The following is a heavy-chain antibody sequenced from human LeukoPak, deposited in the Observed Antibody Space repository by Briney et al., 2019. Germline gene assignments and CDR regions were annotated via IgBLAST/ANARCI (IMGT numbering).Heavy chain of an antibody. CDR3: AKDFSSSWPNYYYYYMDV. Sequence: GGSLRLSCAASGFTFSSYGMHWVRQAPDKGLEWVAVISYDGSNKYYADSVKGRFTISRDNSKNTLYLQMNSLRAEDTAVYYCAKDFSSSWPNYYYYYMDVWGKGTTVTVSS. V-gene: IGHV3-30*18. D-gene: IGHD6-13*01. J-gene: IGHJ6*03. CDR1: GFTFSSYG. CDR2: ISYDGSNK.